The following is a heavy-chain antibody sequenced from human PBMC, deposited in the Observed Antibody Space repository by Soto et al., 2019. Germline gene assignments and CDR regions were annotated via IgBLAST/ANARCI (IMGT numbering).Heavy chain of an antibody. J-gene: IGHJ6*02. Sequence: PGESLRLSCTASGVTFSSYGMHWVRQAPRTGLEWVAVISYDGSNKYYTDSAKGRCTISRDNTTNTQYLQMNSPGAEDTAVDYYANQAVAHYYYFCPMDVWGQGPAVTV. CDR3: ANQAVAHYYYFCPMDV. CDR2: ISYDGSNK. CDR1: GVTFSSYG. V-gene: IGHV3-30*18. D-gene: IGHD6-19*01.